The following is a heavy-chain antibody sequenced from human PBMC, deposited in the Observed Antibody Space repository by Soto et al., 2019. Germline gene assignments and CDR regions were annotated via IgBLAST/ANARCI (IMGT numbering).Heavy chain of an antibody. D-gene: IGHD3-10*01. CDR2: IIPIFGTA. CDR3: ASGVTMLRRVWNWFDS. J-gene: IGHJ5*01. Sequence: SVKVSCKASGGTFSSYAISWVRQAPGQGLEWMGGIIPIFGTANYAQKFQGRVTITADESTSTAYMELSSLRSEDTAVYYCASGVTMLRRVWNWFDSSDPGTLGTVFS. V-gene: IGHV1-69*13. CDR1: GGTFSSYA.